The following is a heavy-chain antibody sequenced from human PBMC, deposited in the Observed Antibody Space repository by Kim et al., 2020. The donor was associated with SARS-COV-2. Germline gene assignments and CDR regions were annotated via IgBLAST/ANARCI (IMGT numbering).Heavy chain of an antibody. J-gene: IGHJ4*02. CDR3: ARGRRGYSYGYFGVPFDY. Sequence: QGRVTITADESTSTAYMELSSLRSEDTAVYYCARGRRGYSYGYFGVPFDYWGQGTLVTVSS. V-gene: IGHV1-69*01. D-gene: IGHD5-18*01.